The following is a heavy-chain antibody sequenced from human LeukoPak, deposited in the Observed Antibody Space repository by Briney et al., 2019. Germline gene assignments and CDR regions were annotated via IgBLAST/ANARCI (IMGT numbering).Heavy chain of an antibody. CDR3: AKGGNYNILTVVFDY. J-gene: IGHJ4*02. Sequence: GGSLRLSCAASGFSFSSYTMSWVCHAPEKGLEWVSAISGSGDSNYYADYVKGRFTISRDNSKNTLYLQMNSLRAEDTAVYYCAKGGNYNILTVVFDYWGQGTLVTVSS. CDR2: ISGSGDSN. V-gene: IGHV3-23*01. D-gene: IGHD3-9*01. CDR1: GFSFSSYT.